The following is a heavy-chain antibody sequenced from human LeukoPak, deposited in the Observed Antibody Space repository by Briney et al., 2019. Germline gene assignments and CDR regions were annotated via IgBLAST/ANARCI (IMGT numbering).Heavy chain of an antibody. Sequence: GGSLRLSCAASGFSFSNYWMSWVRQASGNGLEWVANIKEDGSEKYYVDSVKGRFTISRDNAKNSLYLQMNSLRAEDTALYYCARDEFRPLGYWGQGTLVTVSS. J-gene: IGHJ4*02. CDR1: GFSFSNYW. V-gene: IGHV3-7*01. CDR3: ARDEFRPLGY. CDR2: IKEDGSEK.